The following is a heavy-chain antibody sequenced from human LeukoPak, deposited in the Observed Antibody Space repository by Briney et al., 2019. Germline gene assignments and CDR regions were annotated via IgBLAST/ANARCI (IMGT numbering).Heavy chain of an antibody. D-gene: IGHD1-1*01. J-gene: IGHJ6*03. Sequence: GGSLRLSCAASGFTFSSFGMHWVRQPTGQGLEWVSTIGTASDTYYPGSVEGRFTLSRDNAKNSLYLQMNSLTAGDTAVYYCARGPPRGKYYYMDVWGKGTTVTVSS. V-gene: IGHV3-13*01. CDR1: GFTFSSFG. CDR3: ARGPPRGKYYYMDV. CDR2: IGTASDT.